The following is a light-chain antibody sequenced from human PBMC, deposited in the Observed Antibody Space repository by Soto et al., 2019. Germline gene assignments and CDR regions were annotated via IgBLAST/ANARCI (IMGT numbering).Light chain of an antibody. CDR3: SSYTSSSTQA. CDR1: SRDVGGYNY. CDR2: EVS. J-gene: IGLJ1*01. Sequence: QSVLTQPASVSGSPGQSITISCTGTSRDVGGYNYVSWYPQHPGKAPKLMIYEVSNRPSGVSNRVSGSKSRTTASLTIPGPQAEDGAAYYCSSYTSSSTQAFGTGAKPTVL. V-gene: IGLV2-14*01.